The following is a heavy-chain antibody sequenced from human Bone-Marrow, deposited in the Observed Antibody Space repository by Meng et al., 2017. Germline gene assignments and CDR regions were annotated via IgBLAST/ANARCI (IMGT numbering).Heavy chain of an antibody. Sequence: SETLSLTCAVYGGSFSGYYWSWIRQPPGKGLEWIGEINHSGSTNYNPSLKSRVTISVDTSKNQFSLKLSSVTAADTAVYYCARGLTSGPSPGDYWGQGTLVTVSS. CDR2: INHSGST. D-gene: IGHD2-15*01. V-gene: IGHV4-34*01. CDR1: GGSFSGYY. CDR3: ARGLTSGPSPGDY. J-gene: IGHJ4*02.